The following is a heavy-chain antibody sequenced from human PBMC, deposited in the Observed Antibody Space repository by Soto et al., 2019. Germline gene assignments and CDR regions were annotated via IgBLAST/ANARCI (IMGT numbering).Heavy chain of an antibody. J-gene: IGHJ3*02. CDR1: GYSFTSYW. D-gene: IGHD2-15*01. V-gene: IGHV5-51*01. CDR2: IYPGDSDT. Sequence: VESLKISCKGSGYSFTSYWIGWVRQMPGKGLEWMGIIYPGDSDTRYSPSFQGQVTISADKSISTAYLQWSSLKASDTAMYYCARLKPLAYCSGGSCPGAFDIWGQGTMVTVSS. CDR3: ARLKPLAYCSGGSCPGAFDI.